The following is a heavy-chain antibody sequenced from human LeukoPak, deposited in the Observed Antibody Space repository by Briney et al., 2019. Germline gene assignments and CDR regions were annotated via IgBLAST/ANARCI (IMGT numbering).Heavy chain of an antibody. Sequence: GGSLRLSCAASGFTFSSYSMNWVRQAPGKGLEWVSYISSSSSTIYYADSVKGRFTISRDNAKNSLYLQMNSLRAEDTAVYYCARLEHFVSPWGQGTLVTVSS. J-gene: IGHJ5*02. D-gene: IGHD1/OR15-1a*01. CDR3: ARLEHFVSP. CDR2: ISSSSSTI. CDR1: GFTFSSYS. V-gene: IGHV3-48*01.